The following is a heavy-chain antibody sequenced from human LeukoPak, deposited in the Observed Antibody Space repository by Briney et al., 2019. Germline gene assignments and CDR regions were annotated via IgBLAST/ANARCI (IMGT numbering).Heavy chain of an antibody. Sequence: SETLSLTCTVSGGSVSSSIYHWFWTRQPPGKGLEWIGFTYNGGSTYYNPSLKSRVTISVDMAKNQFSLKVMSVTAADTAVYYCVRGHGGYWGQGTLVTVSS. CDR2: TYNGGST. V-gene: IGHV4-61*01. CDR1: GGSVSSSIYH. CDR3: VRGHGGY. J-gene: IGHJ4*02.